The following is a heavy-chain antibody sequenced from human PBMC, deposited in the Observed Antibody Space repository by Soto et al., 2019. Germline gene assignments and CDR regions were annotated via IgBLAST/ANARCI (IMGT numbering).Heavy chain of an antibody. CDR2: VWFDGDNK. D-gene: IGHD2-2*01. V-gene: IGHV3-33*01. CDR3: ASRPQLVRPHIH. J-gene: IGHJ3*01. CDR1: GFDFRSHA. Sequence: GGSLRLSCVASGFDFRSHAIHWVRQAPGKGLEWVAVVWFDGDNKFYADSVKGRFSISRDNSKNTPFLQMTSLRAEDTAVYYCASRPQLVRPHIHWGQGTMVTVSS.